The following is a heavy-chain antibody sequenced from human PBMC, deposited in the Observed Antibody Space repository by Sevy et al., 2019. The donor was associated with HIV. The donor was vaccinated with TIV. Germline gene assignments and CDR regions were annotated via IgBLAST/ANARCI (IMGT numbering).Heavy chain of an antibody. V-gene: IGHV1-24*01. CDR2: LVPEDGET. J-gene: IGHJ4*02. Sequence: ASVKVSCKVSEYSLAKLSMHWVRQAPGKGLEWMGRLVPEDGETIFAQKFQGRVTMTEDTSTDTAYMQLSSLRSEDTAVYYCASAREYYEDSSGYLDYWGQGTLVTVSS. D-gene: IGHD3-22*01. CDR3: ASAREYYEDSSGYLDY. CDR1: EYSLAKLS.